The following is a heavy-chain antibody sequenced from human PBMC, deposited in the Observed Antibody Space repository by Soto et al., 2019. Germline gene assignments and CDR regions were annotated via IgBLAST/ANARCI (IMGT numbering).Heavy chain of an antibody. CDR1: GFTFSTYE. J-gene: IGHJ4*02. D-gene: IGHD6-13*01. CDR3: ARDLGRYSSSWYYFDY. V-gene: IGHV3-48*03. Sequence: EVQLVESGGGLVRPGGSLRLSCAASGFTFSTYEMNWVRQAPGKGLERVSYISSSGSTIYYADSVKGRFTISRDNAKKSLYLQMNSLRDEDTAVYYCARDLGRYSSSWYYFDYWGQGTLDTVSS. CDR2: ISSSGSTI.